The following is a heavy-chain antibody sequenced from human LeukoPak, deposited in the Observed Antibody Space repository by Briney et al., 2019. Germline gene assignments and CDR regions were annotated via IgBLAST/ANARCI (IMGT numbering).Heavy chain of an antibody. Sequence: GGSLRLSCAASGLTFSGSAMHWVRQASGKGLEWVGRIRSKANNYATAFAASVKGRFTISRDDSKNTAYLQMNSLKAEDTAVYYCARPGPPVDTAMVAWGQGTLVTVSS. CDR1: GLTFSGSA. CDR3: ARPGPPVDTAMVA. CDR2: IRSKANNYAT. D-gene: IGHD5-18*01. V-gene: IGHV3-73*01. J-gene: IGHJ5*02.